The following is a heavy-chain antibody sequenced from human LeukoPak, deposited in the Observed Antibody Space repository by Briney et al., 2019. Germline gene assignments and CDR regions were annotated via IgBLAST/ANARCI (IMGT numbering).Heavy chain of an antibody. D-gene: IGHD5-12*01. Sequence: GGSLRLSCTASGFTFGDYAMSLVRQAPGKGLEWVGFIRSKAYGGTTEYAASVKGRFTISRDDSKSIAYLQMNSLKTEDTAVYYCSRAGYELDFDYWGQGTLVTVSS. CDR1: GFTFGDYA. CDR3: SRAGYELDFDY. J-gene: IGHJ4*02. V-gene: IGHV3-49*04. CDR2: IRSKAYGGTT.